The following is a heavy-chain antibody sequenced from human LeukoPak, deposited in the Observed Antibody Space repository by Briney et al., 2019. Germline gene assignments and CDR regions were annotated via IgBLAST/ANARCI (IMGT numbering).Heavy chain of an antibody. Sequence: HSETLSLTCTVSGGSISGYYWSWIRQSPGKALEWIGYIYYSGGTSYSPSLKSRITISLDTSQNQFSLTLGSVTAADTAIYYCARLGSYDTIGYFFKQWGQGMLVTVSS. D-gene: IGHD3-22*01. V-gene: IGHV4-59*08. J-gene: IGHJ4*02. CDR3: ARLGSYDTIGYFFKQ. CDR1: GGSISGYY. CDR2: IYYSGGT.